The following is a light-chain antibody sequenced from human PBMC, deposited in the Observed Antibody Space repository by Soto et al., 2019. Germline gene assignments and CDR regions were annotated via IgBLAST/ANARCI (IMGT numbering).Light chain of an antibody. CDR1: SSDIGGYDY. V-gene: IGLV2-14*01. Sequence: QSALTQPASVSGSLGQSITISCTGTSSDIGGYDYVSWYQHHPGKAPKFIIYGVTNRPSGVSHRFSGSKSANTASLTISGLQAEDEADYYCTSYTSSSTHVFGTGTKVTVL. CDR3: TSYTSSSTHV. CDR2: GVT. J-gene: IGLJ1*01.